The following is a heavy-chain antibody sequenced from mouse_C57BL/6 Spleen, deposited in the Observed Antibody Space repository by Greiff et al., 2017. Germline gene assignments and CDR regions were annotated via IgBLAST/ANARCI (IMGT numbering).Heavy chain of an antibody. CDR2: ISYDGSN. CDR1: GYSITSGYY. Sequence: ESGPGLVKPSQSLSLTCSVTGYSITSGYYWNWIRQFPGNKLEWMGYISYDGSNNYNPSLKNRISITRDTSKNQFFLKLNSVTTEDTASYYCARGGSRGDYAMDDWGQGTSVTVSS. J-gene: IGHJ4*01. V-gene: IGHV3-6*01. D-gene: IGHD1-1*01. CDR3: ARGGSRGDYAMDD.